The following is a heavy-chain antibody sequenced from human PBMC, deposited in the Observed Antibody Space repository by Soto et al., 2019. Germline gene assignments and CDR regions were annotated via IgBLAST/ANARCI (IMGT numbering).Heavy chain of an antibody. CDR2: ISAYNGNT. J-gene: IGHJ4*02. CDR1: GYTFTSYG. CDR3: ARTWDSSSWYDY. V-gene: IGHV1-18*01. Sequence: GASVKVSCKASGYTFTSYGISWVRQAPGQGLEWMGWISAYNGNTNYAQKFQGWVTMTRDTSISTAYMELSRLRSDDTAVYYCARTWDSSSWYDYWGQGTLVTAPQ. D-gene: IGHD6-13*01.